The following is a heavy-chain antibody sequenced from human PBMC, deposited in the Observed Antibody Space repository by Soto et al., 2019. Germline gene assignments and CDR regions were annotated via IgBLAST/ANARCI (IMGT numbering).Heavy chain of an antibody. J-gene: IGHJ4*02. D-gene: IGHD4-17*01. V-gene: IGHV3-30*18. CDR1: GFRFSDYG. Sequence: PGGSLRLSCIGSGFRFSDYGMHWVRQAPGKGLEWVAMMSFDGTYKYSADSVKGRFIISRDNPKNTLFLQMNSLRAGDTAVYYCAKDRRDGEYNSVYDFWGQGTLVTVSS. CDR3: AKDRRDGEYNSVYDF. CDR2: MSFDGTYK.